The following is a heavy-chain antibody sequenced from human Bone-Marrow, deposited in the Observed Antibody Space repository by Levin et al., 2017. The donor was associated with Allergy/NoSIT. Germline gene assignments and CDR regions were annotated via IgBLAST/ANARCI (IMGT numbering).Heavy chain of an antibody. D-gene: IGHD4-17*01. J-gene: IGHJ5*02. Sequence: KSGGSLRLSCAASGFTFSDYYMSWIRQAPGKGLEWVSYISSSGSTIYYADSVKGRFTISRDNAKNSLYLQMNSLRAEDTAVYYCASTVTKSYNWFDPWGQGTLVTVSS. CDR2: ISSSGSTI. CDR1: GFTFSDYY. V-gene: IGHV3-11*01. CDR3: ASTVTKSYNWFDP.